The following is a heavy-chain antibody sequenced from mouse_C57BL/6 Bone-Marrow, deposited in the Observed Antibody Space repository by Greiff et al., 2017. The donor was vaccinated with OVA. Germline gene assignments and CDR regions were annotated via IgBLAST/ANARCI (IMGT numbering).Heavy chain of an antibody. CDR1: GYSFTGYY. CDR3: ARSTYEGFAY. V-gene: IGHV1-42*01. Sequence: EVQLVESGPELVKPGASVKISCKASGYSFTGYYMNWVKQSPEKSLEWIGEINPSTGGTTYNQKFKAKATLTVDKSSSTAYMQLKSLTSEDSAVYYCARSTYEGFAYWGQGTLVTVSA. CDR2: INPSTGGT. D-gene: IGHD5-1*01. J-gene: IGHJ3*01.